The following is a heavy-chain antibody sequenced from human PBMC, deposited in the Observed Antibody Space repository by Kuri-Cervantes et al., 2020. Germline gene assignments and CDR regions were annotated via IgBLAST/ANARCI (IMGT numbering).Heavy chain of an antibody. J-gene: IGHJ4*02. CDR2: INAGNGNT. CDR1: GYTFTSSA. D-gene: IGHD6-13*01. Sequence: ASAKVSCKASGYTFTSSAVHWVRQAPGQRREWMGWINAGNGNTKYSQRFQGRVTITRDTYASTAYMELSSMRSDDTAVYYCARDSTPEYSSSWNYWGQGTLVTVSS. CDR3: ARDSTPEYSSSWNY. V-gene: IGHV1-3*01.